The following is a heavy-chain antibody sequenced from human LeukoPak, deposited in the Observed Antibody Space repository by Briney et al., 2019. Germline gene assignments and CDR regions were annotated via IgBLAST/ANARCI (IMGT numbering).Heavy chain of an antibody. J-gene: IGHJ4*02. CDR1: GFTFSSYA. CDR3: ASLGIAAAGKDY. D-gene: IGHD6-13*01. V-gene: IGHV3-21*01. CDR2: ISSSSSYI. Sequence: GGSPRLSCAASGFTFSSYAMSWVRQAPGKGLEWVSSISSSSSYIYYADSVKGRFTISRDNAKNSLYLQMNSLRAEDTAVYYCASLGIAAAGKDYWGQGTLVTVSS.